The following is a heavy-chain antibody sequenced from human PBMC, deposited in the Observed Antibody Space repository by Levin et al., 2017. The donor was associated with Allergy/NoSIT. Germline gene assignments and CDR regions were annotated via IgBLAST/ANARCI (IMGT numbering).Heavy chain of an antibody. CDR1: GFTFSSYS. D-gene: IGHD3-22*01. CDR3: ARDGRYYYDSSGYADY. V-gene: IGHV3-21*01. CDR2: ISSSSSYI. Sequence: KAGGSLRLSCAASGFTFSSYSMNWVRQAPGKGLEWVSSISSSSSYIYYADSVKGRFTISRDNAKNSLYLQMNSLRAEDTAVYYCARDGRYYYDSSGYADYWGQGTLVTVSS. J-gene: IGHJ4*02.